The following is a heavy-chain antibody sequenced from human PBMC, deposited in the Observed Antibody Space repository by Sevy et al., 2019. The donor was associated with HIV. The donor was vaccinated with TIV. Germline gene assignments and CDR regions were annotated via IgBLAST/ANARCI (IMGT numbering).Heavy chain of an antibody. CDR3: AKTLQTLPFHPHYFDY. CDR2: ISANGGST. Sequence: GGSLRLSCAASGFTLGSYTMNWVRQAPGEGLEWVASISANGGSTYYADSVKGRFTISRDVSKGLVYLQMNSLTAEDTAIFYCAKTLQTLPFHPHYFDYWGQGTLVTVSS. CDR1: GFTLGSYT. D-gene: IGHD2-21*02. J-gene: IGHJ4*02. V-gene: IGHV3-23*01.